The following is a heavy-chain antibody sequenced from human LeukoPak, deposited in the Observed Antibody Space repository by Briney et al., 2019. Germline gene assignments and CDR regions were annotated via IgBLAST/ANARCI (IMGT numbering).Heavy chain of an antibody. CDR1: GYTLTELS. D-gene: IGHD4-17*01. J-gene: IGHJ4*02. CDR3: ATISAYGRYGDLYFDY. CDR2: FDPEDGET. Sequence: ASVKVSCKVSGYTLTELSMHWVRQAPGKGLEWMGGFDPEDGETIYAQKFQGRVTMTEDTSTDTAYMELSSLRSEDTAVYYCATISAYGRYGDLYFDYWGQGTLVTVSS. V-gene: IGHV1-24*01.